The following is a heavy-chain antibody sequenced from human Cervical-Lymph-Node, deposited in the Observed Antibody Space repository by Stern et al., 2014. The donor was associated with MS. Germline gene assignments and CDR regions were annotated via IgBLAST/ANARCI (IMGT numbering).Heavy chain of an antibody. CDR3: ARDKEAHYFDS. J-gene: IGHJ4*02. V-gene: IGHV1-69*01. CDR1: GGTFSNLA. Sequence: QVQLVESGAEERKPGSSVKVSCKASGGTFSNLAISWLRQVPGQGLEWMGGIIPMFGAANYAQKFQGTVTITADESTNTVYMELSSLRSEDAALYYCARDKEAHYFDSWGQGTLVTASS. CDR2: IIPMFGAA.